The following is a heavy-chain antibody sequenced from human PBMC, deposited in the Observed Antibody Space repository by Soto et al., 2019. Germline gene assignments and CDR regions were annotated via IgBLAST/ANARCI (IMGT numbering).Heavy chain of an antibody. CDR1: GYTFTSYD. J-gene: IGHJ4*02. CDR2: MNPNSGNT. V-gene: IGHV1-8*01. Sequence: ASVKVSCKASGYTFTSYDINWVRQATGQGLEWMGWMNPNSGNTGYAQKFQGRVTMTRNTSISTAYMELSSLRSEDTAVYYCARVSWSGSPSPYWGQGTLVTVYS. D-gene: IGHD1-26*01. CDR3: ARVSWSGSPSPY.